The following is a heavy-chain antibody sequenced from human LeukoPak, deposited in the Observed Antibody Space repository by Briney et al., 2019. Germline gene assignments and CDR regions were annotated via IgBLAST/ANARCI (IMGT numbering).Heavy chain of an antibody. Sequence: GGSLRLSCEDSEFTFSSYWMSWVRQAPGKGLEWVANINQGGSDKYYVDSVKGRFTISRDNAKKSLYLQLSSLRAEDTAVYYCARDRIGGLDYWGQGNLVTVSP. D-gene: IGHD3-16*01. V-gene: IGHV3-7*01. CDR1: EFTFSSYW. CDR3: ARDRIGGLDY. J-gene: IGHJ4*02. CDR2: INQGGSDK.